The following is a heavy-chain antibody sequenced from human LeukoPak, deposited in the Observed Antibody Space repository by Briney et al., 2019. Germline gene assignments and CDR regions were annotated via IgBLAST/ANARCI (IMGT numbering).Heavy chain of an antibody. Sequence: PSETLSLTCAAYGGSFSGYYWSWIRQPPGKGLEWIGYIYATGSTNYNPSLKSRVTISVDTSKNQFSLNLRSVTAADTAVYYCARHGSVRSPLGPWGQGTLVTVSS. V-gene: IGHV4-4*09. J-gene: IGHJ5*02. CDR3: ARHGSVRSPLGP. D-gene: IGHD3-10*01. CDR1: GGSFSGYY. CDR2: IYATGST.